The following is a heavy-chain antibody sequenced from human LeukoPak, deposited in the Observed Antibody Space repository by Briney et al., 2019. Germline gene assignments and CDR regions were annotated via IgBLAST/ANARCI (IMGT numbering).Heavy chain of an antibody. Sequence: ASVKVSCKASGYTFTSYYMHWVRQAPGQGLEWMGIINPSGGSTSYAQKFQGRVTMTRDMSTSTVYMELSSLRSEDTAVYYCARDPRAGNSSGWYDYYYYMDVWGKGTTVTVSS. CDR1: GYTFTSYY. CDR2: INPSGGST. J-gene: IGHJ6*03. V-gene: IGHV1-46*01. D-gene: IGHD6-19*01. CDR3: ARDPRAGNSSGWYDYYYYMDV.